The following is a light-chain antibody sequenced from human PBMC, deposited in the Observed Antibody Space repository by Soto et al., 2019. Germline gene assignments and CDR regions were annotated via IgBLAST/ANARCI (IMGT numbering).Light chain of an antibody. CDR3: QQYGSSVWT. Sequence: EIVLTQSPGTLSLSPGERATLSCRASLSVTSNFIAWYQQKPGQAPRLLLYDASNRATGIPDRFSGSGSGTDFSLTISRLEPEDFAVYYCQQYGSSVWTFGQGTKVELQ. J-gene: IGKJ1*01. CDR1: LSVTSNF. CDR2: DAS. V-gene: IGKV3-20*01.